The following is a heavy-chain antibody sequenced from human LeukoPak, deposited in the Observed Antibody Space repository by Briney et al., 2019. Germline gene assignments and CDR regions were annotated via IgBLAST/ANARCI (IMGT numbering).Heavy chain of an antibody. CDR2: VHSSGTT. CDR1: GGSITNYY. V-gene: IGHV4-4*07. J-gene: IGHJ4*02. Sequence: SETLSLTCTVSGGSITNYYWTWIRQPAEKGLEWIGRVHSSGTTNYNPSLKSRVTMSLDTSKNQFSLKLSSVTAADTAVYYCARVPSYDSTKLDHWGQGTLVTVSS. D-gene: IGHD3-22*01. CDR3: ARVPSYDSTKLDH.